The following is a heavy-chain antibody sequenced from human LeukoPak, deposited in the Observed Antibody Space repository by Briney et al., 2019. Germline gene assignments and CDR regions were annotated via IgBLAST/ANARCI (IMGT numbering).Heavy chain of an antibody. CDR3: ERDLALYCSTTSCQDAFDI. D-gene: IGHD2-2*01. Sequence: GASVKVSCKASGYTFANFGITWVRQAPGQGLEWMGWISAYHGITNYAQKLQGRVTMTTDTSTSTAYMELRSLRSDDTAVFYCERDLALYCSTTSCQDAFDIWGQGTMVTVSS. CDR2: ISAYHGIT. J-gene: IGHJ3*02. V-gene: IGHV1-18*01. CDR1: GYTFANFG.